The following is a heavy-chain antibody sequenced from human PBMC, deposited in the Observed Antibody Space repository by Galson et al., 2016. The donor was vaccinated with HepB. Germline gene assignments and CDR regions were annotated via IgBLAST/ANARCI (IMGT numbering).Heavy chain of an antibody. J-gene: IGHJ6*04. CDR1: GFTFSNYD. D-gene: IGHD6-25*01. V-gene: IGHV3-13*01. Sequence: SLRLSCAASGFTFSNYDMHWVRQPTGEGLEWVSSIGVAGDTYYLDSVKGRFTISREDAKNCLYLQMNSLRAGDTAVYYCARASRRPSPYYHYGMDVWGKGTTVTVSS. CDR2: IGVAGDT. CDR3: ARASRRPSPYYHYGMDV.